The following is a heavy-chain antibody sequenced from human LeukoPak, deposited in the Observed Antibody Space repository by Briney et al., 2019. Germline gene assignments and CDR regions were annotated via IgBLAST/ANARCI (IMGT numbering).Heavy chain of an antibody. Sequence: PGGSLRLSCAASGFTFSDYYMSWIRQAPGKGLEWVSYISSSSSYTNYADSVKGRFTISRDNAKNSLYLQMNSLRAEDTAVYYCARVYYGDYVDCWGQGTLVTVSS. CDR1: GFTFSDYY. CDR2: ISSSSSYT. D-gene: IGHD4-17*01. CDR3: ARVYYGDYVDC. V-gene: IGHV3-11*06. J-gene: IGHJ4*02.